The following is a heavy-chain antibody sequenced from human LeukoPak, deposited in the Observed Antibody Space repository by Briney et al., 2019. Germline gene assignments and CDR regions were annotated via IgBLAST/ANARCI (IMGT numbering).Heavy chain of an antibody. CDR2: ISSSSSYI. D-gene: IGHD6-19*01. CDR3: AKGRYSSGWYEEWFDP. J-gene: IGHJ5*02. Sequence: GGSLRLSCAASGFTFSSYSMNWVRQAPGKGLEWVSSISSSSSYIYYADSVKGRFTISRDNAKNSLYLQMNSLRAEDTAVYYCAKGRYSSGWYEEWFDPWGQGTLVTVSS. CDR1: GFTFSSYS. V-gene: IGHV3-21*04.